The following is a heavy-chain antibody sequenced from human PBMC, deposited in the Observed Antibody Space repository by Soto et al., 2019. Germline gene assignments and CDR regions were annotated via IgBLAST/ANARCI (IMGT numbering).Heavy chain of an antibody. CDR1: GFTFTMYS. CDR3: ARESEDLTSKFDY. J-gene: IGHJ4*02. CDR2: ISSPTNYI. V-gene: IGHV3-21*06. Sequence: PGGSLRLSYAASGFTFTMYSMNWFRQAPGKGLEWVSSISSPTNYIYYGDSMKGRFTISRDNAKNSLYLEMNSLRAEDTAVYYCARESEDLTSKFDYWGQGTLVTVSS.